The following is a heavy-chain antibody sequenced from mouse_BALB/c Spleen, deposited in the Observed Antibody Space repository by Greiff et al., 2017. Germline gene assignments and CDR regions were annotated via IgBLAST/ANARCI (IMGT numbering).Heavy chain of an antibody. Sequence: EVKLMESGGGLVKPGGSLKLSCAASGFTFSSYAMSWVRQSPEKRLEWVAEISSGGSYTYYPDTVTGRFTISRDNAKNTLYLEMSSLRSEDTAMYYCAREGRGAMDYWGQGTSVTVSS. J-gene: IGHJ4*01. CDR3: AREGRGAMDY. V-gene: IGHV5-9-4*01. CDR1: GFTFSSYA. CDR2: ISSGGSYT.